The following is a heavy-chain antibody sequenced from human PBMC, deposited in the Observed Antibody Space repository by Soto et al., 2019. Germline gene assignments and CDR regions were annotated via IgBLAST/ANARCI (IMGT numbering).Heavy chain of an antibody. V-gene: IGHV3-7*01. CDR3: ARDPGKRITMIVVVTKAPYYFDY. CDR2: IKQDGSEK. D-gene: IGHD3-22*01. Sequence: PGGSLRLSCAASGFTFSSYWMSWVRQAPGKGLEWVANIKQDGSEKYYVDSVKGRFTISRDNAKNSLYLQMNSLRAEDTAVYYCARDPGKRITMIVVVTKAPYYFDYWGQGTLVTVSS. CDR1: GFTFSSYW. J-gene: IGHJ4*02.